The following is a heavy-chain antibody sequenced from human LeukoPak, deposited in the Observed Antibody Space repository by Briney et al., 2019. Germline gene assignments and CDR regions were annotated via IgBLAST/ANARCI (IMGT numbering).Heavy chain of an antibody. V-gene: IGHV5-51*01. J-gene: IGHJ3*01. CDR1: GYSFSNYW. CDR2: IHPGDSDI. D-gene: IGHD3-10*01. Sequence: GESLKISCQGSGYSFSNYWIGWMRQMPGNGLEWMGIIHPGDSDIRYSPSFQGLVTISANMSISTAYLQWSSLKASDTAKYYCARQGGSGTFGAFNVWGQGTMVTVSS. CDR3: ARQGGSGTFGAFNV.